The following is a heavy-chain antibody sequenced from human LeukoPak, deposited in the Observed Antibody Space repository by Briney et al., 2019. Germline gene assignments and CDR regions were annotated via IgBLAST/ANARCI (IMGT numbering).Heavy chain of an antibody. Sequence: ASVKVSCKASGYTFTSYGISWVRQAPGQGLEWMGWISAYNGNTNYAQKLQGRVTMTTDTSTSTAYMELSSLRSEDTAVYYCARVVYGSGSYYYYYMDVWGKGTTVTISS. D-gene: IGHD3-10*01. J-gene: IGHJ6*03. CDR1: GYTFTSYG. V-gene: IGHV1-18*01. CDR2: ISAYNGNT. CDR3: ARVVYGSGSYYYYYMDV.